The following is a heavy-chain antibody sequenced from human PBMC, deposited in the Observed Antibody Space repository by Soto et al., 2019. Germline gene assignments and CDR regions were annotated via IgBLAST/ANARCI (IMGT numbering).Heavy chain of an antibody. D-gene: IGHD1-20*01. J-gene: IGHJ4*02. V-gene: IGHV4-31*03. CDR2: IYYSGST. CDR1: GGSISSGGYY. CDR3: ARAPGYNWNLLAPFDY. Sequence: KASETLSLTCTVSGGSISSGGYYWSWIRQHPGKGLEWIGYIYYSGSTYYNPSLKSRVTISVDTSKNQFSLKLSSVTAADTAVYYCARAPGYNWNLLAPFDYWGQGTLVTVSS.